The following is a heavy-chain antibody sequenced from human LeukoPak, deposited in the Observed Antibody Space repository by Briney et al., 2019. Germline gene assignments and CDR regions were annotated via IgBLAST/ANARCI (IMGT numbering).Heavy chain of an antibody. CDR1: GGSISSGGYY. CDR2: IYYSGST. V-gene: IGHV4-30-4*08. CDR3: ASCGGDCYSVGFDP. J-gene: IGHJ5*02. Sequence: SETLSLTCTVSGGSISSGGYYGSWIRQPPGKGLEWIGYIYYSGSTYYNPSLKSRVTISLDTSKNQFSLNLSSVTAADTAVYYCASCGGDCYSVGFDPWGQGTLVTVSS. D-gene: IGHD2-21*02.